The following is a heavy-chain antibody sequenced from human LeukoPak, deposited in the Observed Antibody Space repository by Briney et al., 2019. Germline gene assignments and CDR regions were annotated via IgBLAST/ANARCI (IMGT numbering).Heavy chain of an antibody. Sequence: VASVKVSCKASGGTFTSYAISCVRQAPGQRLEWMGIINPSGGSTSYAQKFQGRVTMTRDTSTSTVYMELSSLRSEDTAVYYWARGPMVRGVYMNWFDPWGQGTLVTVSS. V-gene: IGHV1-46*01. CDR1: GGTFTSYA. J-gene: IGHJ5*02. CDR2: INPSGGST. CDR3: ARGPMVRGVYMNWFDP. D-gene: IGHD3-10*01.